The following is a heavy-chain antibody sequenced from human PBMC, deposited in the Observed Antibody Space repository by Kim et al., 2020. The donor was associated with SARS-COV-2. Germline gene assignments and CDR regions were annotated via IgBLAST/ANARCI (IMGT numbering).Heavy chain of an antibody. CDR1: GYSFTSYW. CDR3: ARVGDSSGYPRWGFDY. J-gene: IGHJ4*02. D-gene: IGHD3-22*01. Sequence: GESLQISCKGSGYSFTSYWIGWVRQMPGKGLEWMGIIYPGDSDTRYSPSFQGQVTISADKSISTAYLQWSSLKASDTAMYYCARVGDSSGYPRWGFDYWGQGTLVTVSS. CDR2: IYPGDSDT. V-gene: IGHV5-51*01.